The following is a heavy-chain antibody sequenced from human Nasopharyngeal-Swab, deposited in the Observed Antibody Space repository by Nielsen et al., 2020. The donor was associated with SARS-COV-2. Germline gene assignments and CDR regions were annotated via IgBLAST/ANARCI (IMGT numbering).Heavy chain of an antibody. D-gene: IGHD4/OR15-4a*01. V-gene: IGHV2-5*02. J-gene: IGHJ4*02. CDR3: AHRQLPNYGFDY. CDR1: GFSLSTSGVG. Sequence: SGPTLVKPTQTLTLTCTFSGFSLSTSGVGVGWIRQPPGKALEWPALIYWDDDKRYSPSLKSRLTITKDTSKNQVVLTMTNMDPVDTATYYCAHRQLPNYGFDYWGQGTLVTVSS. CDR2: IYWDDDK.